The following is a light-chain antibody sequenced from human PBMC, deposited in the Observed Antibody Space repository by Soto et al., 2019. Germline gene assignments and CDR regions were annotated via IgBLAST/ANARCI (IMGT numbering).Light chain of an antibody. CDR3: AAWDDSLSGHWV. CDR2: RNN. J-gene: IGLJ3*02. Sequence: QSVLTQPPSASGTPGQRVTISCSGSSSNIGSNYVYWYQQLPGTAPKLLIYRNNQRPSGVPDRFSGSKSGTSASLAISGLRSEDEAYYYCAAWDDSLSGHWVFGGGTKLTVL. CDR1: SSNIGSNY. V-gene: IGLV1-47*01.